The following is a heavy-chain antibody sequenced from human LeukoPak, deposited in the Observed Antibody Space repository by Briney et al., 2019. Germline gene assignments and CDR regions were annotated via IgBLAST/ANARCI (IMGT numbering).Heavy chain of an antibody. CDR3: ATGVLYCGGDCYPDY. J-gene: IGHJ4*02. CDR2: ISSSSHYT. V-gene: IGHV3-11*05. D-gene: IGHD2-21*02. Sequence: GGSLRLSCAAHGFTFSDYYMTWIRQAPGKGLECVSYISSSSHYTNYPDSVKGRFTISRDNAKNSLYLQMNSLRAEDTAVYYCATGVLYCGGDCYPDYWGQGTLVTVSS. CDR1: GFTFSDYY.